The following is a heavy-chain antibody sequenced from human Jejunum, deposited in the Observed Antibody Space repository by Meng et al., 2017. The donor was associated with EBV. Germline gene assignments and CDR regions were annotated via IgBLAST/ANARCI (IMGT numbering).Heavy chain of an antibody. CDR1: GGSISSSGYY. CDR2: IYYSGST. V-gene: IGHV4-39*07. D-gene: IGHD3-22*01. CDR3: ARTYYYDSSGYAPFDY. J-gene: IGHJ4*02. Sequence: QLPLQESGPGVVKPSETLALTCTVSGGSISSSGYYWGWVRQPPGKGLELIGTIYYSGSTYYNPSLKSRVTISVDTSKNQFSLKLSSVTAADTAVYYCARTYYYDSSGYAPFDYWGQGTLVTVSS.